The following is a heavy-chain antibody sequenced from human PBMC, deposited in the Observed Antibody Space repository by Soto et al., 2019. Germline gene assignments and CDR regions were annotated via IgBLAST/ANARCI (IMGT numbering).Heavy chain of an antibody. CDR2: AYYSGST. D-gene: IGHD3-10*01. V-gene: IGHV4-39*02. J-gene: IGHJ4*02. Sequence: HLQESGPGLVKPSETLSLTCIVSGGSVSIPTYYWAWIRQPPGKGLEWVGAAYYSGSTYYNPSLWGRVTISVDTYNDHFPLRVHSVTAADTAVYYCARIVRGGAGRLDYWGQGTLVTVSS. CDR3: ARIVRGGAGRLDY. CDR1: GGSVSIPTYY.